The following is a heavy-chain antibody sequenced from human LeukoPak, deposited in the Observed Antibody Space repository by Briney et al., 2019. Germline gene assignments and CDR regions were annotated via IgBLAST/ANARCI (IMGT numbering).Heavy chain of an antibody. CDR1: GGSISSYY. V-gene: IGHV4-59*01. CDR3: ARIGQLAAGIYFDY. J-gene: IGHJ4*02. Sequence: SETLSLTCTVSGGSISSYYWSWIRQPTGKGLEWIGYIYYSGSTNYNPSLKSRVTISVDTSKNQFSLKLSSVTAADTAVYYCARIGQLAAGIYFDYWGQGTLVTVSS. CDR2: IYYSGST. D-gene: IGHD6-13*01.